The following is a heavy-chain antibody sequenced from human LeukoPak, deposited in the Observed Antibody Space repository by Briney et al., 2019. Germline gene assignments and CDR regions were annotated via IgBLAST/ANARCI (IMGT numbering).Heavy chain of an antibody. CDR2: IWYDGSNK. CDR1: GFTFSSYG. J-gene: IGHJ3*02. V-gene: IGHV3-33*01. Sequence: GGSLRLSCAASGFTFSSYGMHWVRQAPGKGLEWVAVIWYDGSNKYYADSVKGRFTISRDNSKNTLYLQMNSLRAEDTAVYYCARVTDSSGYYAFDIWGQGTMVTVSS. CDR3: ARVTDSSGYYAFDI. D-gene: IGHD3-22*01.